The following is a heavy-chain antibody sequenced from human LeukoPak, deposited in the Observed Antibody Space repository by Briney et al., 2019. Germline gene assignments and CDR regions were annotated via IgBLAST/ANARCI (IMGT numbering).Heavy chain of an antibody. Sequence: ASVKVSCKASGYTFTSYGISWVRQAPGQGLEWMGWINPNSGGTNYAQKFQGRVTMTRDTSISTAYMELSRLRSDDTAVYYCARDRRFTTGTFYHYYGMDVWGQGTTVTVSS. CDR1: GYTFTSYG. CDR3: ARDRRFTTGTFYHYYGMDV. D-gene: IGHD1-1*01. V-gene: IGHV1-2*02. CDR2: INPNSGGT. J-gene: IGHJ6*02.